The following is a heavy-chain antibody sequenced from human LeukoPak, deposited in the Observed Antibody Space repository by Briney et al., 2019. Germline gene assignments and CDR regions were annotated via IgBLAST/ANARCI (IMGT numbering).Heavy chain of an antibody. CDR3: ARLYTSFRAFDI. D-gene: IGHD6-6*01. CDR2: IYYSGRT. V-gene: IGHV4-31*03. Sequence: SQTLSLTCTVSGGSISSGDYYWSWIRQHPGKGLEWIGYIYYSGRTYYNPSLKSRGTISVDTSKNQFSLKLSSVTAADTAVYYCARLYTSFRAFDIWGQGTMVTVCS. CDR1: GGSISSGDYY. J-gene: IGHJ3*02.